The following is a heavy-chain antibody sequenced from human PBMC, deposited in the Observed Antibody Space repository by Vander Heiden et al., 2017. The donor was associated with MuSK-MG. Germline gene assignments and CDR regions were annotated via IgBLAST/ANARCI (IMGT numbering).Heavy chain of an antibody. Sequence: EVQLLESGGDLVQPGGSLKLSCAASGFTLSSYAMSWVRQAPGKGLECVSTISGSADSTYYADSVKGRFTISRDNSKNTLYLQMNSLRAEDTAVYYCAKRRDYFDSWGQGTLVTVSS. J-gene: IGHJ4*02. V-gene: IGHV3-23*01. CDR3: AKRRDYFDS. CDR2: ISGSADST. CDR1: GFTLSSYA.